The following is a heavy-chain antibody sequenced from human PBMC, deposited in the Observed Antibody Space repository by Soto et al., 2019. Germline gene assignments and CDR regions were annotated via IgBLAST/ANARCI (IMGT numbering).Heavy chain of an antibody. Sequence: QLQLQESGPGLVKPSETLSLTCTVSGGSISSSSYYWGWIRQPPGKGLEWIGSIYYSGSTYYNPSLKSRVTISVDTSKNQFSLKLSSVTAADTAVYYCVKIAAAGTHMLYYYGMDVWGQGTTVTVSS. CDR2: IYYSGST. D-gene: IGHD6-13*01. J-gene: IGHJ6*02. CDR1: GGSISSSSYY. V-gene: IGHV4-39*01. CDR3: VKIAAAGTHMLYYYGMDV.